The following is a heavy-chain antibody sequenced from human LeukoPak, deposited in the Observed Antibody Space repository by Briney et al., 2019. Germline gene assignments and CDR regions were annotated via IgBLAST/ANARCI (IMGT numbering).Heavy chain of an antibody. Sequence: GGSLRLSCAASGFTFSSYSMDWVRQAPGKGLEWVAVISYDGSNKYYADSVKGRFTISRDNSKNTLYLQMNSLRAEDTAVYYCAKAAVPAANYDYWGQGTLVTVSS. CDR1: GFTFSSYS. CDR3: AKAAVPAANYDY. D-gene: IGHD2-2*01. V-gene: IGHV3-30*18. J-gene: IGHJ4*02. CDR2: ISYDGSNK.